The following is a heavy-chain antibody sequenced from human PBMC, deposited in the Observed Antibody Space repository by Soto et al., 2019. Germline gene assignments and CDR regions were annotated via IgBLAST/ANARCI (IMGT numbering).Heavy chain of an antibody. CDR2: INQGGGDK. CDR3: ARGHYDMGV. J-gene: IGHJ6*02. Sequence: PGGSLRLSCAASGFSFSGSWMTWVRQAPGKGLEWVANINQGGGDKYYVDSVKGRFTISRDNAMNSLYLQMNSLRAEDTAVYYCARGHYDMGVWGQGTTVTVSS. V-gene: IGHV3-7*05. CDR1: GFSFSGSW.